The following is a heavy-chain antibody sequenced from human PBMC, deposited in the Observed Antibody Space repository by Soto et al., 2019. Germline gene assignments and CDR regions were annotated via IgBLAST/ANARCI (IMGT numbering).Heavy chain of an antibody. CDR3: RLSIAVAGVFDY. J-gene: IGHJ4*02. CDR1: GFTFSSYG. D-gene: IGHD6-19*01. Sequence: QVQLVESGGGVVQPGRSLRLSCAASGFTFSSYGRHWVRQAPGKGLEWVAVISYDGSNKYYADSVKGRFTISRDNSKNTLYLQMNSLRAEDTAVYYCRLSIAVAGVFDYWGQGTLVTVSS. V-gene: IGHV3-30*03. CDR2: ISYDGSNK.